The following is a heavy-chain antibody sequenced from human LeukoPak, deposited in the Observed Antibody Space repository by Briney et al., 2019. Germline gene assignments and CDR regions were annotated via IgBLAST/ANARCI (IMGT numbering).Heavy chain of an antibody. CDR2: IYYSGST. D-gene: IGHD6-13*01. V-gene: IGHV4-39*01. CDR1: GGSISSSSYY. CDR3: SRETTSTSWY. Sequence: SETLSLTCTVSGGSISSSSYYVAWIRQPPGKGLGWIGSIYYSGSTFYSPSLKSRVTLSVDTSKNQFSLNLSSVTAADTAVYFCSRETTSTSWYWGQGTLVTVSS. J-gene: IGHJ4*02.